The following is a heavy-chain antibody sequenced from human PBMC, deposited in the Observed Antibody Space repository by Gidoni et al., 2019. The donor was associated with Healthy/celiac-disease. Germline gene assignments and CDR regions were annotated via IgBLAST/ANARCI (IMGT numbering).Heavy chain of an antibody. CDR3: ARDDYGDSCLDY. CDR1: GFTFSSYG. CDR2: IWYDGSNK. J-gene: IGHJ4*02. Sequence: QVQLVESGGGVVQPGRSLRLSCAASGFTFSSYGMHWVRQAPGKGLEWVAVIWYDGSNKYYADSVKGRFTISRDNSKNTLYLQMNSLRAEDTAVYYCARDDYGDSCLDYWGQGTLVTVSS. V-gene: IGHV3-33*01. D-gene: IGHD4-17*01.